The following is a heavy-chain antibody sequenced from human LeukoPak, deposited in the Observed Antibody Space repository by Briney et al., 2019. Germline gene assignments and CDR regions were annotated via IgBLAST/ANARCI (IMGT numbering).Heavy chain of an antibody. CDR3: ARDRLQLQS. V-gene: IGHV4-61*01. D-gene: IGHD1-1*01. CDR1: GDSVSSSSAA. J-gene: IGHJ5*02. Sequence: SQTLSLTCAISGDSVSSSSAAWNWIRQPPGKGLEWIGYIYYTGNTNYNPSLNSRVTISVDTSKNQFSLKLSSVTAAHTAVYYCARDRLQLQSWGQGTLVTVSS. CDR2: IYYTGNT.